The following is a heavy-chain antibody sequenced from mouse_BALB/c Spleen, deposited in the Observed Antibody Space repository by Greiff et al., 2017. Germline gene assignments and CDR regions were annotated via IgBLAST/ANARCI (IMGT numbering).Heavy chain of an antibody. CDR1: GFTFSSYG. Sequence: DVKLVESGGGLVQPGGSLKLSCAASGFTFSSYGMSWVRQTPDKRLELVATINSNGGSTYYPDSVKGRFTISRDNAKNTLYLQMSSLKSEDTAMYYCARDRGRYDGDYAMDYWGQGTSVTVSS. V-gene: IGHV5-6-3*01. CDR2: INSNGGST. CDR3: ARDRGRYDGDYAMDY. J-gene: IGHJ4*01. D-gene: IGHD2-14*01.